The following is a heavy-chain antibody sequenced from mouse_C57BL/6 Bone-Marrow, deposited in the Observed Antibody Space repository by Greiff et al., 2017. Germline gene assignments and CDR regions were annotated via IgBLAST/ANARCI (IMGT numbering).Heavy chain of an antibody. D-gene: IGHD1-1*01. J-gene: IGHJ3*01. V-gene: IGHV14-3*01. Sequence: EVMLVESVAELVRPGASVKLSCTASGFTITDTYMHWVKQRPGQGLEWIGRIYPANGNTKYTPKFKGKATITADTSSNTAYLQLSSLTSEDTAIYYCASSYYYGSSPFAYWGQGTLVTVSA. CDR3: ASSYYYGSSPFAY. CDR2: IYPANGNT. CDR1: GFTITDTY.